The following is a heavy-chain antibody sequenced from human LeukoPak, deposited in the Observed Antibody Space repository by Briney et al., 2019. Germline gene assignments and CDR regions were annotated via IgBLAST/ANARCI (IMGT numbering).Heavy chain of an antibody. CDR2: IIPIFGTA. CDR3: ATEDIIVVPAAVVDFYYYYGMDV. CDR1: GGTFSSYA. Sequence: SVKVSCKASGGTFSSYAISWVRQAPGQGLEWMGGIIPIFGTANYAQKFQGRVTITADESTSTAYMELSSLRSEDTAVYYCATEDIIVVPAAVVDFYYYYGMDVWGQGTTVTVSS. V-gene: IGHV1-69*13. J-gene: IGHJ6*02. D-gene: IGHD2-2*01.